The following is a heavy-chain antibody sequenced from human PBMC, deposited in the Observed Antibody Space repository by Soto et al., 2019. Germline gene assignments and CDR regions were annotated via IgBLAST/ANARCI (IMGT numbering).Heavy chain of an antibody. CDR2: IIPIFGTA. D-gene: IGHD3-22*01. Sequence: SVKVSCKASGGTFSSYAISWVRQAPGQGLEWMGGIIPIFGTANYAQKFQGRVTITADESTSTAYMELSSLRSEDTAVYYCAREFYYDSSGYFPEVPEPNWYFDLWGRGTLVTVSS. V-gene: IGHV1-69*13. J-gene: IGHJ2*01. CDR1: GGTFSSYA. CDR3: AREFYYDSSGYFPEVPEPNWYFDL.